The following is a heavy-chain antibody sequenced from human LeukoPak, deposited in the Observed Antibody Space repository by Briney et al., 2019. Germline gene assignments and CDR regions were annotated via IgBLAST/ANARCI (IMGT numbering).Heavy chain of an antibody. CDR3: ARVHSSSSWFDP. Sequence: SVKVSCKASGGTFSSYAISWVRQAPGQGLEWMGGIIPIFGTANYAQKFQGRVTITADESTSTAYMELSSLRSEDTAVYYCARVHSSSSWFDPWGQGTLVTVSS. CDR1: GGTFSSYA. V-gene: IGHV1-69*13. CDR2: IIPIFGTA. J-gene: IGHJ5*02. D-gene: IGHD6-6*01.